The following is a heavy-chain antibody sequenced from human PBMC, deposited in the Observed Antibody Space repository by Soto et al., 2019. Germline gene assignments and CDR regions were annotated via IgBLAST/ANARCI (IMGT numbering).Heavy chain of an antibody. Sequence: EVQLLESGGDLVQPGGSLRLSCAASGFTFSNYAMSWFRQAPGKGLEWVSAISGSAINTYYADFVRGRFTISRDNSKNTLYLQMNHLRAEDTAVYSCAKGQGYYYDASGYTFDYWGQGTLVTVSS. CDR2: ISGSAINT. CDR1: GFTFSNYA. J-gene: IGHJ4*02. D-gene: IGHD3-22*01. CDR3: AKGQGYYYDASGYTFDY. V-gene: IGHV3-23*01.